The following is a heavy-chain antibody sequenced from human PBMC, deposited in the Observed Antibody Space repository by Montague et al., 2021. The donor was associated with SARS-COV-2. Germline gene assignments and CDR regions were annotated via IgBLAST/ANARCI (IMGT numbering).Heavy chain of an antibody. V-gene: IGHV4-39*07. D-gene: IGHD6-13*01. J-gene: IGHJ4*02. CDR1: GASITRTTYY. CDR2: IYYSGST. CDR3: AREPPYSSNLASFDY. Sequence: SETLSLTCAVPGASITRTTYYWGWIRQPPGKGLEWIGSIYYSGSTYYXXXLKSRVTMSLDTSKNQFSLNLTSVTAADTAVYYCAREPPYSSNLASFDYWGQGALVSVSS.